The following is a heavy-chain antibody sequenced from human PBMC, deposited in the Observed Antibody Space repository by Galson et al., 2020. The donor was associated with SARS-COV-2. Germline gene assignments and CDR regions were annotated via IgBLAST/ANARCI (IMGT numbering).Heavy chain of an antibody. J-gene: IGHJ4*02. CDR1: GFTFSSYA. CDR2: ISYDGSNK. Sequence: GESLKISCAASGFTFSSYAMHWVRQAPGKGLEWVAVISYDGSNKYYADSVKGRFTISRDNSKNTLYLQMNSLRAEDTAVYYCARDWEMATITEGFDYWGQGTLVTVSS. V-gene: IGHV3-30*04. CDR3: ARDWEMATITEGFDY. D-gene: IGHD5-12*01.